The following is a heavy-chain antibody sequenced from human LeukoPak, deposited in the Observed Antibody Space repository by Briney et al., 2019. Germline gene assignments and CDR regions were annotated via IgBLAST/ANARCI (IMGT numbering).Heavy chain of an antibody. CDR3: ARLGGSYSLDY. CDR1: GFTVGSNY. D-gene: IGHD1-26*01. CDR2: IYSGGTT. Sequence: GGSLRLSCAASGFTVGSNYMSLVRQAPGKGLEWVSVIYSGGTTYYADSVKGRFTISRDNSKNTVYLQMNSLRAEDTAGYYCARLGGSYSLDYWGQGTLVTVSS. J-gene: IGHJ4*02. V-gene: IGHV3-53*01.